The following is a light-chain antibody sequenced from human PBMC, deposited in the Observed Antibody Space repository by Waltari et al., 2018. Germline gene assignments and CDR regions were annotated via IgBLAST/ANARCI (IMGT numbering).Light chain of an antibody. J-gene: IGLJ1*01. CDR1: ALPTKY. CDR3: HSLNSVGNGYV. Sequence: SNELTQPPSVSVSPGQTARITCPGHALPTKYASSYQQKSGQAPVLVIYEDITRPSGIPERFSGSSSGTVATLTISGAQVEDEADYYCHSLNSVGNGYVFGTGTKFTVL. V-gene: IGLV3-10*01. CDR2: EDI.